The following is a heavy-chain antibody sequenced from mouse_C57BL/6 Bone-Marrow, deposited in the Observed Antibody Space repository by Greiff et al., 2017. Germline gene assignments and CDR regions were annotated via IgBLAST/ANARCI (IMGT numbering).Heavy chain of an antibody. V-gene: IGHV1-50*01. CDR1: GYTFTSYW. Sequence: QVKLQQPGAELVKPGASVQLSCKASGYTFTSYWMQWVKQRPGQGLVWIGENDPSDSYTNYNQKFKGKVTLTVDTSSSTAYMQLSSLTSEDSAIYYCASAMDYWGQGTSVTVSS. CDR3: ASAMDY. CDR2: NDPSDSYT. J-gene: IGHJ4*01.